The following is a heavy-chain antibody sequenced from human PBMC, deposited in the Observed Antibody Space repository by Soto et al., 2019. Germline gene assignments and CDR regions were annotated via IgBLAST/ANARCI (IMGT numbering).Heavy chain of an antibody. V-gene: IGHV3-23*01. D-gene: IGHD2-21*02. CDR2: ISGSGGST. CDR3: AKSYCGGDCYSDFDY. Sequence: GGSLRLSCAASGFTFSSYAMSWVRQAPGKGLEWVSAISGSGGSTYYADSVKGRFTISRDNSKNTLYLQMNSLRAEDTAVYYCAKSYCGGDCYSDFDYWGQGTLVTVSS. CDR1: GFTFSSYA. J-gene: IGHJ4*02.